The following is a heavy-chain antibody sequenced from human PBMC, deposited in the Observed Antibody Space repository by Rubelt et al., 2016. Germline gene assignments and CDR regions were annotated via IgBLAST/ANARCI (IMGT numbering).Heavy chain of an antibody. J-gene: IGHJ4*02. CDR3: ARAGDGYNYFDY. V-gene: IGHV3-33*01. Sequence: AASGFTFSSYGMRWVRQAPGKGLEWVAVIWYDGSNKYYADSVKGRFTISRDNSKNTLYLQMNSLRAEDTAVYYCARAGDGYNYFDYWGQGTLVTVSS. D-gene: IGHD5-24*01. CDR2: IWYDGSNK. CDR1: GFTFSSYG.